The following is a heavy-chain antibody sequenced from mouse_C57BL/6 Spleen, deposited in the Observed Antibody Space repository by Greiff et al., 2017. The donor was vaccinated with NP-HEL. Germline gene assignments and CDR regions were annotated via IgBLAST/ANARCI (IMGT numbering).Heavy chain of an antibody. V-gene: IGHV5-12*01. CDR3: ARHTSNWYFDV. D-gene: IGHD1-1*01. J-gene: IGHJ1*03. CDR1: GFTFSDYY. Sequence: EVQLVESGGGLVQPGGSLKLSCAASGFTFSDYYMYWVRQTPEKRLEWVAYISNGGGSTYYPDTVKGRFTISSDNAKNTLYLQMSRLKSEYTAMYYCARHTSNWYFDVWGTGTTVTVSS. CDR2: ISNGGGST.